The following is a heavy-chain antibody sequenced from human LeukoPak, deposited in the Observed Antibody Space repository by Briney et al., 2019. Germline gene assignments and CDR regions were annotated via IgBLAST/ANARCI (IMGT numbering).Heavy chain of an antibody. CDR1: GGTFSSYA. J-gene: IGHJ6*02. Sequence: ASVKVSCTASGGTFSSYAISWVRQAPGQGLEWMGGIIPIFGTANYAQKFQGRVTITADESTSTAYMELSSLRSEDTAVYYCAAASGFLEWLDVWGQGTTVTVSS. CDR3: AAASGFLEWLDV. V-gene: IGHV1-69*13. CDR2: IIPIFGTA. D-gene: IGHD3-3*01.